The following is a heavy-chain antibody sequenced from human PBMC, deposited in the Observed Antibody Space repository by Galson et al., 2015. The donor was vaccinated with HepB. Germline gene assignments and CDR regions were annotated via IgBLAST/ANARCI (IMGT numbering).Heavy chain of an antibody. Sequence: LRLSCAASGFTFSSYAMSWVRQAPGKGLEWVSAISGSGGSTYYAASVMGRLTISRDNSKNTLYPQMNSLRAEDTAVYYCAKDSPGSSWKANPFDYRGQGTLVTVSS. CDR3: AKDSPGSSWKANPFDY. CDR2: ISGSGGST. D-gene: IGHD6-13*01. V-gene: IGHV3-23*01. J-gene: IGHJ4*02. CDR1: GFTFSSYA.